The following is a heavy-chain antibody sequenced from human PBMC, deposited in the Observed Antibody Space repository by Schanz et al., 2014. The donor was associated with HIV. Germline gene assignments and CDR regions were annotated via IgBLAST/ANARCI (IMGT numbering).Heavy chain of an antibody. CDR2: FIPVFGTA. CDR1: GGTFNIYG. Sequence: QVQLVQSGAEVKKPGSSVKVSCKASGGTFNIYGISWVRQAPGQGLEWMGGFIPVFGTANYAQKFQGRVTMTADESTSTAYMELSSLRSEDTAVYYCARGAAEMATMTPWRYWGQGTPVAVS. V-gene: IGHV1-69*01. J-gene: IGHJ4*02. D-gene: IGHD5-12*01. CDR3: ARGAAEMATMTPWRY.